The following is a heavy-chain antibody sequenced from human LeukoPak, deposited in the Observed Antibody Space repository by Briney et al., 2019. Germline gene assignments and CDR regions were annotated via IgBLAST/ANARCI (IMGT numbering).Heavy chain of an antibody. CDR3: AKDSSTTVNWFDP. V-gene: IGHV3-23*01. J-gene: IGHJ5*02. CDR1: GSTFSSYA. D-gene: IGHD4-11*01. Sequence: PGGSLRLSCAASGSTFSSYAMSWVRQAPGKGLEWVSAISGSGGSAYYADSVKGRFTISRDKSKNRLYLQMNSLRAEDTAVYYCAKDSSTTVNWFDPWGQGTLVTVSS. CDR2: ISGSGGSA.